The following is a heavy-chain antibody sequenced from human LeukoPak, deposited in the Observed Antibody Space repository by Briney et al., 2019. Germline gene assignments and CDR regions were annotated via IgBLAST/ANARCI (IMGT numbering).Heavy chain of an antibody. CDR2: IDPNSGGT. Sequence: ASVKVSCKASGYTFTGYVMHWVRQAPGQGLEWMGWIDPNSGGTNYAQKFQGRVTMTRDTSISTVYMELTSLTSDDTAVYYCARWGGVQFDPWGQGTLVTVSS. D-gene: IGHD2-8*01. V-gene: IGHV1-2*02. J-gene: IGHJ5*02. CDR1: GYTFTGYV. CDR3: ARWGGVQFDP.